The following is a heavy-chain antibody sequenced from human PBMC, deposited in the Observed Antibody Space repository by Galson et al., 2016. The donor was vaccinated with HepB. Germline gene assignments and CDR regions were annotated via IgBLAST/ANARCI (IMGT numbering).Heavy chain of an antibody. CDR3: ARRTVGYYKGASDY. CDR2: IYPGDSET. J-gene: IGHJ4*02. D-gene: IGHD1-26*01. V-gene: IGHV5-51*03. CDR1: GYSFTGFW. Sequence: SGAEVNKPGESLKIFCKGSGYSFTGFWIGWVRQKPGKGLEWMGIIYPGDSETRYSPSFQGQVTMSVDKSINTAYLQWSSLKASDTAIYYCARRTVGYYKGASDYWGQGTLVTVSS.